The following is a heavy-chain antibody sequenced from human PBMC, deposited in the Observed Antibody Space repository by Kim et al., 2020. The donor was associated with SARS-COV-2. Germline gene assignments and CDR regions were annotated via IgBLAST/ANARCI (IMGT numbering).Heavy chain of an antibody. J-gene: IGHJ4*02. Sequence: AESVKGRFTISGDNSKNTLYLQMNSLRAEDTAVYYCARGQLYSSSWYFDYWGQGTLVTVSS. D-gene: IGHD6-13*01. CDR3: ARGQLYSSSWYFDY. V-gene: IGHV3-53*01.